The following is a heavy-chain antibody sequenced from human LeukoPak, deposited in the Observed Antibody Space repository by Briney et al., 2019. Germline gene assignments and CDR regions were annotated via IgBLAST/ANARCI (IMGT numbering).Heavy chain of an antibody. Sequence: GASVKVSCKASGGTFSSYAISWVRQAPGQGLEWMGGIIPIFSTANYAQKLQGRVTITTDESTSTAYMELSSLRSEDTAVYYCARSRSGWPRDYWGQGTLVTVCS. CDR3: ARSRSGWPRDY. J-gene: IGHJ4*02. CDR2: IIPIFSTA. D-gene: IGHD6-19*01. V-gene: IGHV1-69*05. CDR1: GGTFSSYA.